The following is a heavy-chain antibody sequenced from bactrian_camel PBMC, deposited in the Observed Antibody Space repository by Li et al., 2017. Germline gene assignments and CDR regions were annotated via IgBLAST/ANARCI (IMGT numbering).Heavy chain of an antibody. V-gene: IGHV3S53*01. CDR3: AAGLKWCRQGYPTAEFQY. D-gene: IGHD2*01. CDR1: GYGYVRNC. J-gene: IGHJ4*01. CDR2: LASDSSP. Sequence: VQLVESGGGSVQAGGSLRLSCVASGYGYVRNCMGWFRQAPGKEREGVASLASDSSPRYADSVKGRFTISFDNAKNTVYLQMNNLQPDDTAMYYCAAGLKWCRQGYPTAEFQYLGSGTQVTVS.